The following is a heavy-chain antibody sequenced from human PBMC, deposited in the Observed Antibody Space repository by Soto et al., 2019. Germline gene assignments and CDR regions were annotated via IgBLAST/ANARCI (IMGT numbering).Heavy chain of an antibody. CDR3: ARALGIAAAAYDY. V-gene: IGHV4-30-4*01. CDR2: IYYSGST. Sequence: SETLSLTCTVSGGSISSGDYYWSWIRQPPGKGLEWIGYIYYSGSTYYNPSLKSRVTISVDTSKNQFSLKLSSVTAADTAVYYCARALGIAAAAYDYWGQGTLVTVSS. D-gene: IGHD6-13*01. CDR1: GGSISSGDYY. J-gene: IGHJ4*02.